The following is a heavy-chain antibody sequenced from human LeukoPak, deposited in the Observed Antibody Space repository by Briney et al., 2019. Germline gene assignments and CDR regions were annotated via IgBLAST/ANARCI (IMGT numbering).Heavy chain of an antibody. D-gene: IGHD2-15*01. CDR3: ARDRSCSGGSCATDYYYGMDV. J-gene: IGHJ6*02. CDR2: IYGGGSGST. Sequence: PGGSLRLSCVASGFTFSKYTMSWVRQAPGKGLEWVSGIYGGGSGSTFYAESVKGRFTIPRDNSKNTLYLQMNSLRAEDTAVYYCARDRSCSGGSCATDYYYGMDVWGQGTTVTVSS. V-gene: IGHV3-23*01. CDR1: GFTFSKYT.